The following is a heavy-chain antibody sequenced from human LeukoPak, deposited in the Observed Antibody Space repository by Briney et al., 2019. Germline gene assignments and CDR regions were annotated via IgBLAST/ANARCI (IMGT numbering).Heavy chain of an antibody. CDR1: GYTFTGYY. J-gene: IGHJ6*02. CDR3: ARGLSYFDWLYYGMDV. Sequence: ASVRVSCKASGYTFTGYYMHWVRQAPGQGLEWMGWINPNSGGTNYAQKFRGRVTMTRDTSISTAYMELSSLRSEDTAVYYCARGLSYFDWLYYGMDVWGQGTTVTVSS. D-gene: IGHD3-9*01. CDR2: INPNSGGT. V-gene: IGHV1-2*02.